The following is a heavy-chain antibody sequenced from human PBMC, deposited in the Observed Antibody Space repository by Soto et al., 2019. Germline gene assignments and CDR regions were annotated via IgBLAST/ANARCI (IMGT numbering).Heavy chain of an antibody. D-gene: IGHD2-15*01. CDR1: GFTFSTYE. J-gene: IGHJ4*02. CDR3: ARDRDGDEDFDS. CDR2: ISGTSPTT. V-gene: IGHV3-48*02. Sequence: QSGRSLRLSCAASGFTFSTYEMNWVRQAAGKGLEWISFISGTSPTTSYADSVRGRYTISRDDARNSLYLQMNSLRDDDTAVYYCARDRDGDEDFDSWGQGTLVTVSS.